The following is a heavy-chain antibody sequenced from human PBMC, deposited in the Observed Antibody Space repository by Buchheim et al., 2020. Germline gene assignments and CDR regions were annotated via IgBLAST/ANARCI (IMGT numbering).Heavy chain of an antibody. V-gene: IGHV4-34*01. D-gene: IGHD3-22*01. J-gene: IGHJ4*02. CDR2: INHSGST. Sequence: QVQLQQWGAGLLKPSETLSLTCAVYGGSFSGYYWSWIRQPPGKGLEWIGEINHSGSTNYNPSLKSRVTISVDTSNNQFSLKLSSVTAADTAVYYCARARGIVVVPFDYWGQGTL. CDR1: GGSFSGYY. CDR3: ARARGIVVVPFDY.